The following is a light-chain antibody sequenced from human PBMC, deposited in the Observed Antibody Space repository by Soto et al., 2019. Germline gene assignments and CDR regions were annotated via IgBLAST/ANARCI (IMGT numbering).Light chain of an antibody. Sequence: DIQMTQSPSSLSASVGDRVTITCQASQDISNYLNWYQQKPGKAPKLLIYDASNLETGVPSRFSGSGSGTDFTFTISSLQPEDIATYYCQQYDNLPLTFGGGTNVELK. V-gene: IGKV1-33*01. CDR2: DAS. CDR1: QDISNY. J-gene: IGKJ4*01. CDR3: QQYDNLPLT.